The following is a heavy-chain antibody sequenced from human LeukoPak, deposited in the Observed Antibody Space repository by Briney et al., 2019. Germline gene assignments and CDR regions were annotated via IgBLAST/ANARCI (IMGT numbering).Heavy chain of an antibody. D-gene: IGHD2-15*01. CDR2: TYYRSKWYN. J-gene: IGHJ4*02. CDR1: GDSVSSNSAA. Sequence: SQTLSLTCAISGDSVSSNSAAWNWIRQSPSRGLEWLGRTYYRSKWYNDYAVSVKSRITINPDTSKNQFSLQLNSVTPEDTAVYYRARVDCSGGSCYRSSQFDYWGQGTLVTVSS. CDR3: ARVDCSGGSCYRSSQFDY. V-gene: IGHV6-1*01.